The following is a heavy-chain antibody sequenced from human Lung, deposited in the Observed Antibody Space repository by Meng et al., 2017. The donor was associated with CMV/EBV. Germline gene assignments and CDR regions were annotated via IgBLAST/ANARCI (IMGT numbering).Heavy chain of an antibody. CDR2: IYWDDDK. CDR1: GLSLSTSGVG. D-gene: IGHD3-3*01. J-gene: IGHJ4*02. Sequence: QITLKESGPTLVKPTXTLTLTCPFSGLSLSTSGVGVGWIRQPPGKALEWLALIYWDDDKRYSPSLKSRLTITKDTSKNQVVLTMTNMDPVDTATCYCAHTSYYDFWSGYPKGYYFDYWGQGTLVTVSS. V-gene: IGHV2-5*02. CDR3: AHTSYYDFWSGYPKGYYFDY.